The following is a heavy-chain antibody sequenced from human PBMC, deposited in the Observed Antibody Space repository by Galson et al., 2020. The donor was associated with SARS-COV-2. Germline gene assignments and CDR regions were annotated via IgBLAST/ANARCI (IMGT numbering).Heavy chain of an antibody. J-gene: IGHJ4*02. V-gene: IGHV3-64D*06. D-gene: IGHD6-13*01. CDR3: VKADYSSSGFGGQFEL. CDR2: ISNNGGST. Sequence: GESLKISCAASGFTFSTYAMHWVRQTPGKGLESVSAISNNGGSTYNADSVKGRFIISRDNSKNTLYLQMSSLRAEDTAVYYCVKADYSSSGFGGQFELWGQGTLVIVSS. CDR1: GFTFSTYA.